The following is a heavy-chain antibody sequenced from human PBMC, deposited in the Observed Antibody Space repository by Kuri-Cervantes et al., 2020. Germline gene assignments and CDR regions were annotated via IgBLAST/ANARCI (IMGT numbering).Heavy chain of an antibody. D-gene: IGHD2-2*01. CDR3: AKDMVLVPAALTYYYYYGMDV. CDR1: GFTFSSYW. J-gene: IGHJ6*02. CDR2: IKQDGSEK. V-gene: IGHV3-7*03. Sequence: GGSLRLSSAASGFTFSSYWMSWVRQAPGKGLEWVANIKQDGSEKYYVDSVKGRFTISRDNAKNSLYLQMNSLRAEDTAVYYCAKDMVLVPAALTYYYYYGMDVWVQGTTVTVSS.